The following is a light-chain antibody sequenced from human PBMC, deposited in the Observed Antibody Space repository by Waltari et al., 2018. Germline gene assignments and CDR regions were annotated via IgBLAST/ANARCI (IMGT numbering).Light chain of an antibody. CDR3: QQYKSYPRT. V-gene: IGKV1-5*03. J-gene: IGKJ1*01. CDR2: EAS. CDR1: QSNSC. Sequence: DIQMTQSPSTLSASVGDRVTITCRASQSNSCLAWYQQKPGKAPKFLIYEASSLESGVPSRFCGSGSGAEFTLTISSLQPDDFATYYCQQYKSYPRTFGQGTKVEIK.